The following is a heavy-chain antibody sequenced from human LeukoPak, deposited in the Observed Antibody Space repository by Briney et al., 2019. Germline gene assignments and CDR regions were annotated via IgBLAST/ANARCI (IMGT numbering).Heavy chain of an antibody. J-gene: IGHJ5*02. CDR1: GYTFSNYY. V-gene: IGHV1-46*01. D-gene: IGHD1-26*01. Sequence: ASVKVSCKASGYTFSNYYIHWVRQAPGQGLEWMAIINPSGDVRSYAQKFQGRVTVTRDMSTRTVYMELSDLRPEDTAVYYCARDYSGEWEQLTGWWFDPWGQGTLVIVSS. CDR2: INPSGDVR. CDR3: ARDYSGEWEQLTGWWFDP.